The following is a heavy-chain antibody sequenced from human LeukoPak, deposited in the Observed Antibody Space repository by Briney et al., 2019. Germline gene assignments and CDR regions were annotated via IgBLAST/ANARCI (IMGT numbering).Heavy chain of an antibody. CDR1: GFTFSNYW. D-gene: IGHD5-12*01. Sequence: GGSLRLSCAASGFTFSNYWMHWVRQAPGKGLVWVSRISDYGSRATYADSVKGRFTVSRDNAKNTMYLQMNSLRVEDTAVYYCTREGLTTGGYDFDFWGQGTLVTVSS. V-gene: IGHV3-74*03. CDR3: TREGLTTGGYDFDF. J-gene: IGHJ4*02. CDR2: ISDYGSRA.